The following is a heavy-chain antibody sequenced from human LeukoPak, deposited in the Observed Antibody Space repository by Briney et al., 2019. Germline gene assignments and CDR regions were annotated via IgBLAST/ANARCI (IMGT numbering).Heavy chain of an antibody. CDR1: GGSISSYY. CDR3: ARVGGLGSGWYGNWFDY. Sequence: SETLSLTCTVSGGSISSYYWSWIRQPPGKGLEWIGYIYYSGSTNYNPSLKSRVTISVDTSKNQFSLKLSSVTAADTAVYYCARVGGLGSGWYGNWFDYWGQGTLVTVSS. D-gene: IGHD6-19*01. CDR2: IYYSGST. V-gene: IGHV4-59*01. J-gene: IGHJ5*01.